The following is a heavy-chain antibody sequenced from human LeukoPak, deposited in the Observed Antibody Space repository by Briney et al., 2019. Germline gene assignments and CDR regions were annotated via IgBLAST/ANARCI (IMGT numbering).Heavy chain of an antibody. V-gene: IGHV3-7*01. CDR3: ASLDTAHPSGVH. CDR2: MKRDGGEK. D-gene: IGHD5-18*01. CDR1: TFTFTPGW. Sequence: PGGSLRLSCEASTFTFTPGWMSWVRQAPGKGLEWVAMMKRDGGEKHYVDSVRGRFTISRDNAKNSLYLQKDSLRDEDTAVYYCASLDTAHPSGVHWGQGTLVTVSS. J-gene: IGHJ4*02.